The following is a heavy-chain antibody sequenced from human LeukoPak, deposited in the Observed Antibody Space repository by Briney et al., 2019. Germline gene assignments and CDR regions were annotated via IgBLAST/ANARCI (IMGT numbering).Heavy chain of an antibody. CDR2: IYYGGST. D-gene: IGHD1-14*01. CDR3: ATAMTGFDY. V-gene: IGHV4-59*01. Sequence: PSETLSLTCTVSGGSISSYYWSWIRQPPGKGLEWIGYIYYGGSTNYSPSLKSRVTISVDTSKNQFSLKLSSVTAADTAVYYCATAMTGFDYWGQGTLVTVSS. J-gene: IGHJ4*02. CDR1: GGSISSYY.